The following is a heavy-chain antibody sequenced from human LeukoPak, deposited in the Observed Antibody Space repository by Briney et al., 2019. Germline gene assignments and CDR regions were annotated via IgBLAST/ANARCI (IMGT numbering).Heavy chain of an antibody. CDR3: ARGGCGSGSCYTSWLHP. Sequence: PSETLSLTCTVSGGSISSYYWSWIRQPPGKGLEWMGCIYYSGSTNYNPSLKRRVNISVDTSKNQFSLKLSSVTAADTAMYYCARGGCGSGSCYTSWLHPWGQGVLVTVSS. CDR1: GGSISSYY. D-gene: IGHD3-22*01. CDR2: IYYSGST. V-gene: IGHV4-59*01. J-gene: IGHJ5*02.